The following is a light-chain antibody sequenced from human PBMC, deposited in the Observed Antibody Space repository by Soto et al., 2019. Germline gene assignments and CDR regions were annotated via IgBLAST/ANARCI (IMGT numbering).Light chain of an antibody. Sequence: QSVLTQPPSVSGAPGQRVTISCTGSSSNIGAGYGVHWYQQVPGTAPKLLIYANSNRPSGVPDRFSGSKSGTSASLAITGLQAEDETDYYCQSYDSSLGAYVFGTGTKLTVL. J-gene: IGLJ1*01. V-gene: IGLV1-40*01. CDR2: ANS. CDR3: QSYDSSLGAYV. CDR1: SSNIGAGYG.